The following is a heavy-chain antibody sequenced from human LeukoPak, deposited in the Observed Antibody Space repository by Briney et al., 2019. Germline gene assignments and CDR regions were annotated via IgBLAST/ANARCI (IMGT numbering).Heavy chain of an antibody. CDR3: ASVPHITMVRGVTNRYYYYYGMDA. V-gene: IGHV4-59*08. Sequence: KPSETLSLTCTVSGGSISSYYWSWIRQPPGKGLEWIGYIYYSGSTNYNPSLKSRVTISVDTSKNQFSLKLSSVTDADTAVYYCASVPHITMVRGVTNRYYYYYGMDAWGQGTTVTVSS. CDR1: GGSISSYY. D-gene: IGHD3-10*01. J-gene: IGHJ6*02. CDR2: IYYSGST.